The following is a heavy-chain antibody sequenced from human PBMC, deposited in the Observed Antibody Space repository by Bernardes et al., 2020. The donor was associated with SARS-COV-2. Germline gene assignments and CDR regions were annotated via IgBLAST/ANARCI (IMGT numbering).Heavy chain of an antibody. CDR2: INMDGRTT. CDR3: ARGSGNYYFDF. D-gene: IGHD1-26*01. J-gene: IGHJ4*02. Sequence: SLRLSCAASGFTFSSYWMHWVRQVPGKGLLWVSRINMDGRTTNYADSVKGRFTISRDNARNTVYLQMNSLRAEDTAVYYCARGSGNYYFDFWGRGTLVTVSS. CDR1: GFTFSSYW. V-gene: IGHV3-74*01.